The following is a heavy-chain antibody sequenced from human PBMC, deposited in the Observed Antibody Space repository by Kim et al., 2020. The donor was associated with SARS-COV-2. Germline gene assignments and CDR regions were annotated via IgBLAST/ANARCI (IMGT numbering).Heavy chain of an antibody. CDR3: ARDRGGNYDSGSYYIPRDY. V-gene: IGHV1-18*01. J-gene: IGHJ4*02. CDR1: GYTFDTYG. D-gene: IGHD3-10*01. CDR2: ISGYNGNT. Sequence: ASVKASCKASGYTFDTYGVSWVRQAPGQGLEWMGWISGYNGNTKYAEKFQGRVTLTTDTSTSIGYMELRTLRSDDTAVYYCARDRGGNYDSGSYYIPRDYCGQGTLVTVSS.